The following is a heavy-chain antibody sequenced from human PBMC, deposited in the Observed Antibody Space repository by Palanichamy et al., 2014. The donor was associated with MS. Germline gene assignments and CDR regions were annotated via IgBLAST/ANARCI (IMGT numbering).Heavy chain of an antibody. CDR1: GFTFDDYA. D-gene: IGHD6-6*01. CDR2: ISWNSGNI. CDR3: AKDVRYTSSSFDN. V-gene: IGHV3-9*01. Sequence: EVQLVESGGDLVQPGGSLRLSCAASGFTFDDYAMHWVRQAPGKGLEWVSGISWNSGNIGYADSVKGRFTISRDSAKNSLYLQMNSLRPEDTALYYCAKDVRYTSSSFDNWGQGTLVTVSS. J-gene: IGHJ4*02.